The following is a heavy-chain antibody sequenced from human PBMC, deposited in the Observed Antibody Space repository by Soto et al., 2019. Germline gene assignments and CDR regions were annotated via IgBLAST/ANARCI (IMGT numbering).Heavy chain of an antibody. V-gene: IGHV4-34*01. CDR2: INHSGST. CDR3: ARFLITSGPLEYSFDF. Sequence: SETLSLTCAVYGGSFSGYYWSWIRQPPGKGLEWIGEINHSGSTNYNPSLKSRVTISVDTSKNQFSLKLSSVTAADTAVYFCARFLITSGPLEYSFDFWAPGYLVTVSS. J-gene: IGHJ4*02. CDR1: GGSFSGYY. D-gene: IGHD3-16*01.